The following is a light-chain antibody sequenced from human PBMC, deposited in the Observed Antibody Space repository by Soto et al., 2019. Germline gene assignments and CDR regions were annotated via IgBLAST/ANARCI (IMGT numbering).Light chain of an antibody. J-gene: IGLJ2*01. CDR1: TGAVTSGHY. Sequence: QTVVTQEPSLTVSPGGTVTLTCGSSTGAVTSGHYPYWFQQKPGQAPRTLIYDTSNKHSWTPARFSGSLLGGKAALTLSGGAAGDEAEYYCLLSFSGSWVVVFGGGTKLTVL. V-gene: IGLV7-46*01. CDR3: LLSFSGSWVVV. CDR2: DTS.